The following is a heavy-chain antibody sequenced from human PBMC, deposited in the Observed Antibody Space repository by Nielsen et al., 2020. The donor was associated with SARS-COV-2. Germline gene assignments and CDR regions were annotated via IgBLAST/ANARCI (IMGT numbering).Heavy chain of an antibody. CDR3: ARAEYKIYYADV. Sequence: GESLKISCAASGFNFSRYGMHWVRQAPGKGLEWVALIRYDGSNKYYADSVKGRSTISRDNSKNTLYLQMNSLRAEDTAVYYCARAEYKIYYADVWGKGTTVTVSS. V-gene: IGHV3-30*02. J-gene: IGHJ6*03. CDR1: GFNFSRYG. D-gene: IGHD6-6*01. CDR2: IRYDGSNK.